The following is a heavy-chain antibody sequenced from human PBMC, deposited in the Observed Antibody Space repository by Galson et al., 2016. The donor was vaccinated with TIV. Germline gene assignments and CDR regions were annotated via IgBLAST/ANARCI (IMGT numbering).Heavy chain of an antibody. D-gene: IGHD5-18*01. J-gene: IGHJ6*02. CDR1: GDTFSSFV. CDR2: IIPLFGEA. V-gene: IGHV1-69*13. Sequence: SVKVSCKASGDTFSSFVISWVRQAPGQGLEWMGGIIPLFGEAHYAQKFQGRVTISADELTSTVYMEPSGPRSGDTAMYYCAKCRNTAMDTYYYCYGLDVWGQGTTVTVSS. CDR3: AKCRNTAMDTYYYCYGLDV.